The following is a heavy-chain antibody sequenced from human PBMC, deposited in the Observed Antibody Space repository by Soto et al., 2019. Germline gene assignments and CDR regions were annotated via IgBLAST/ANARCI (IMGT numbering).Heavy chain of an antibody. CDR2: ISYDGSNK. J-gene: IGHJ6*02. CDR1: GFTFSSYG. V-gene: IGHV3-30*18. CDR3: AKQAVDYYYGMDV. Sequence: QVQLVESGGGVVQPGRCLRFSCAASGFTFSSYGMHWVRQAPGKGLEWVAVISYDGSNKYYADSVKGRFTISRDNSKNTLYLQMNSLRAEDTAVYYCAKQAVDYYYGMDVWGQGTTVTVSS.